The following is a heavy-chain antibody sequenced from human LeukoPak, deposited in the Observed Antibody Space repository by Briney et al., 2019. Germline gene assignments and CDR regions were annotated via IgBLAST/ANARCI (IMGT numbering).Heavy chain of an antibody. CDR1: GVSIPYNNYY. D-gene: IGHD4-23*01. V-gene: IGHV4-39*01. CDR3: ARLHYAGARDFNF. Sequence: SETLSLTCSDAGVSIPYNNYYWGWIRQPPGQGLEWIGNIHHSGASSHNPSLNSRVTISVDTSKNQFSLKLSYMTAADTAVYYCARLHYAGARDFNFWGQGTLVTVSS. J-gene: IGHJ4*02. CDR2: IHHSGAS.